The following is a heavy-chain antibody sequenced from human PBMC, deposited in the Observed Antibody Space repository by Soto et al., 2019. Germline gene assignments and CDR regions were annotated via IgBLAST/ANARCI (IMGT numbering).Heavy chain of an antibody. CDR2: ISWDGGST. CDR1: GVCFDDCT. Sequence: GGSRTLSCAASGVCFDDCTMHWVRQAPGKGLEWVSLISWDGGSTYYADSVKGRFTISRDNSKNSLYLQMNSLRTEDTALHYCAKEGDYSNYYYYYGMDVWGQGTTVTVSS. J-gene: IGHJ6*02. D-gene: IGHD4-4*01. V-gene: IGHV3-43*01. CDR3: AKEGDYSNYYYYYGMDV.